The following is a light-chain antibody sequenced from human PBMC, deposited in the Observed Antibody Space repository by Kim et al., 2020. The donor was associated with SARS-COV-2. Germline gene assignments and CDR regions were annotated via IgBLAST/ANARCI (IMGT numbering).Light chain of an antibody. CDR3: QQYGSSQYT. Sequence: LSPGESATLSGRASQSVNSSYLAWYQQKPGQAPRLLIYGASSRATGIPDRFSGSGSGTDFTLTISRLEPEDFAVYYCQQYGSSQYTFGQGTKLEI. CDR2: GAS. CDR1: QSVNSSY. J-gene: IGKJ2*01. V-gene: IGKV3-20*01.